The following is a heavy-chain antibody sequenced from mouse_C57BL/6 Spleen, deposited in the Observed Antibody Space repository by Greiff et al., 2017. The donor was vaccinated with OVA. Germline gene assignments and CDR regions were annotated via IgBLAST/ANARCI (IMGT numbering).Heavy chain of an antibody. D-gene: IGHD3-2*02. CDR3: ARLQTAQATGNMDY. CDR2: IWWDDDK. V-gene: IGHV8-8*01. CDR1: GFSLSTFGMG. J-gene: IGHJ4*01. Sequence: QVQLKESGPGILQPSQTLSLTCSFSGFSLSTFGMGVGWIRQPPGKGLEWLAHIWWDDDKYYNPALKSRLTISKDTSKNQVFLKIANVDTADTATYYCARLQTAQATGNMDYWGQGTSVTVSS.